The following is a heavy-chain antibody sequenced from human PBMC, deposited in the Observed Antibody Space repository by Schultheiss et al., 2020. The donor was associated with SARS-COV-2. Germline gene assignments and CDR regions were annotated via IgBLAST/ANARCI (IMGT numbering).Heavy chain of an antibody. Sequence: GGSLRLSCAASGFTFSSYEMNWVRQAPGKGLEWVSYISSSGSTIYYADSVKGRFTISRDNARNSLYLQMNSLRADDTAVYYCARDRRSSSWYGAYYYYYGMDVWGQGTTVTVSS. CDR1: GFTFSSYE. D-gene: IGHD6-13*01. CDR3: ARDRRSSSWYGAYYYYYGMDV. J-gene: IGHJ6*02. CDR2: ISSSGSTI. V-gene: IGHV3-48*03.